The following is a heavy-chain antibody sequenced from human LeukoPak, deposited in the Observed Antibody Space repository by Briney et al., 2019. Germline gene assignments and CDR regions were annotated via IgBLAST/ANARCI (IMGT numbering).Heavy chain of an antibody. J-gene: IGHJ4*02. CDR2: IYSSGST. V-gene: IGHV4-61*02. CDR3: ASQRGYSYGHPFDY. Sequence: PLETLSLTCTVSGVSISGDNYYWGWIRQPAGKGLEWIGRIYSSGSTNYNPSPKSRLSISIDTSKNQFSLKLSSVTAADTAVYYCASQRGYSYGHPFDYWGQGTLVTVSS. CDR1: GVSISGDNYY. D-gene: IGHD5-18*01.